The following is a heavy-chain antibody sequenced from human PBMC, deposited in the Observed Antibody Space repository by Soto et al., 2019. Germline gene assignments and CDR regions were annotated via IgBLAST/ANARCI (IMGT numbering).Heavy chain of an antibody. Sequence: QVQLQESGPGLVKPSQTLSLTCTVSGGSISSGGKYWSWIRQHPGKGLEWIGYIYYSGSTYYSPSLKSRITISLDSSKNLFSLNLTSVTAADTAVYFCARAGIVKQPSPTPAPLHFDRWGQGTLVTVSS. CDR2: IYYSGST. CDR1: GGSISSGGKY. V-gene: IGHV4-31*03. CDR3: ARAGIVKQPSPTPAPLHFDR. D-gene: IGHD2-21*01. J-gene: IGHJ4*02.